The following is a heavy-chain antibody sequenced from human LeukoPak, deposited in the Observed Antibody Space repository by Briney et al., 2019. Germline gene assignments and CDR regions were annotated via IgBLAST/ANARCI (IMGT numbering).Heavy chain of an antibody. Sequence: GGSLRLSCAASGFSFSSYGMHWVRQAPGKGLEWVSGISGGGSGTYYADSVEGRFTISRDNSKNTMYLQMNSLRAEDTAIYYCAKDSTGGIRGDYGMDVWGQGTTVTVSS. CDR3: AKDSTGGIRGDYGMDV. D-gene: IGHD3-10*01. V-gene: IGHV3-23*01. CDR2: ISGGGSGT. CDR1: GFSFSSYG. J-gene: IGHJ6*02.